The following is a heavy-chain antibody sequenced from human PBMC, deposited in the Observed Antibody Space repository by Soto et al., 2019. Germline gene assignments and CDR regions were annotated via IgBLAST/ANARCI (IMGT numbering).Heavy chain of an antibody. D-gene: IGHD3-16*01. CDR1: GYTFAAYY. J-gene: IGHJ4*02. V-gene: IGHV1-2*02. CDR2: INPNSGGT. CDR3: ARDPIGGGAPYYCDY. Sequence: QVQLVQSGAEVKKPGAPVKVSCKASGYTFAAYYMHWLRQAPGQGPEWVGWINPNSGGTNYAQKFQGRVTMTRDTSISTAYMELSSLRSDDTAVYYCARDPIGGGAPYYCDYWGQGTQVSVSS.